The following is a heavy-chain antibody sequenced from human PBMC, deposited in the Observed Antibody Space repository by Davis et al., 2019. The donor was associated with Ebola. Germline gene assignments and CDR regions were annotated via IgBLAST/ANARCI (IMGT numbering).Heavy chain of an antibody. V-gene: IGHV4-31*03. CDR3: TPGNGADSAHSYMGV. CDR2: IYYSGST. CDR1: GGSISRGGSY. J-gene: IGHJ6*03. D-gene: IGHD2-21*01. Sequence: PSETLSLTCTVSGGSISRGGSYWTWIRQHPGKGLEWIGYIYYSGSTYYKPSLKSRVTISLDTSKNQFSLNLYSVTAADTAVYYFTPGNGADSAHSYMGVWGKGTTVTVSS.